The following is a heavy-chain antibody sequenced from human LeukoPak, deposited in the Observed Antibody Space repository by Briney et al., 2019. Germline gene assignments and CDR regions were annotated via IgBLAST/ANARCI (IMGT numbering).Heavy chain of an antibody. CDR2: IIPIFGTA. CDR1: GGTFSSYA. J-gene: IGHJ4*02. Sequence: SVKVSCKASGGTFSSYAISWVRQAPGQGLEWMGGIIPIFGTANYAQKFQGRVTITTDESTSTAYMELSSLRSEDTAVYYCAIDYYGGSYYENYWGQGTLVTVSS. D-gene: IGHD1-26*01. CDR3: AIDYYGGSYYENY. V-gene: IGHV1-69*05.